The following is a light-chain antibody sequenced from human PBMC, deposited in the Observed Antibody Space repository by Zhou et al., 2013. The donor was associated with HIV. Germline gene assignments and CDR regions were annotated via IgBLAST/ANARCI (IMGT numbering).Light chain of an antibody. Sequence: IQMTQSPSSLSASVGDRVTITCRASQRISPYLNWYQQKPGRAPKLLIYGVSNLQSGVPSRFSGSGSETDFTLTISSLQPDDVASYFCQQTYSSLWTFGQGTKVEVK. J-gene: IGKJ1*01. CDR3: QQTYSSLWT. CDR2: GVS. V-gene: IGKV1-39*01. CDR1: QRISPY.